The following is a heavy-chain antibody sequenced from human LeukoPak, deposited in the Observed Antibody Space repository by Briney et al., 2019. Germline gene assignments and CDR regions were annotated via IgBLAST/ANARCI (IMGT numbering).Heavy chain of an antibody. Sequence: GGSLRLSCAASGFTFTNHWMSWVRQAPGKGLEWVANIKEDGSERYYVDSVKGRFTVSRDNVKNSLFLQMNSLRVDDTAVYYCAKSGSSVFWSWGQGTLVTVSS. V-gene: IGHV3-7*03. CDR2: IKEDGSER. CDR1: GFTFTNHW. J-gene: IGHJ5*02. D-gene: IGHD3-3*02. CDR3: AKSGSSVFWS.